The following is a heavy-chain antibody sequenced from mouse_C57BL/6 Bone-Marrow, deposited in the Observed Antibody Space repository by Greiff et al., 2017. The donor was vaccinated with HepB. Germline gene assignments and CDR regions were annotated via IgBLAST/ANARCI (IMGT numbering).Heavy chain of an antibody. CDR3: AGGYYYGSSPFAY. J-gene: IGHJ3*01. D-gene: IGHD1-1*01. V-gene: IGHV5-17*01. Sequence: EVKVEESGGGLVKPGGSLKLSCAASGFTFSDYGMHWVRQAPDKGLEWVAYISSGSSTIYYADTVKGRFTISRDNAKNTLFLQITSLRSEDTAMDYCAGGYYYGSSPFAYWGQGTLVTVSA. CDR2: ISSGSSTI. CDR1: GFTFSDYG.